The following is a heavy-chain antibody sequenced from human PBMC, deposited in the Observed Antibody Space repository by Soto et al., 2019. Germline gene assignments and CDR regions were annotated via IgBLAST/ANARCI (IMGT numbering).Heavy chain of an antibody. CDR1: GYTFTGYY. D-gene: IGHD6-13*01. J-gene: IGHJ4*02. CDR2: INPNSGGT. V-gene: IGHV1-2*04. Sequence: ASVKVSCKASGYTFTGYYMHWVRQAPGQGLEWMGWINPNSGGTNYAQKFQGWVTMTRDTSISTAYMELSRLRSDDTAVYYCARGPREYSSSWGDPRDFDYWGQGTLVTVSS. CDR3: ARGPREYSSSWGDPRDFDY.